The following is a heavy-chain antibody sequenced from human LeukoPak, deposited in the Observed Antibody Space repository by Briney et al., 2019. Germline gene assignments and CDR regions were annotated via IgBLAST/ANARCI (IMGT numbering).Heavy chain of an antibody. CDR2: IIPILGIA. Sequence: SVNVSCTASGGTFSSYAISWVRQAPGQGLEWMGRIIPILGIANYAQKFQGRVTITADKSTSTAYMELSSLRSEDTAVYYCAREVGDGYNPWGQGTLVTVSS. J-gene: IGHJ4*02. CDR3: AREVGDGYNP. D-gene: IGHD5-24*01. V-gene: IGHV1-69*04. CDR1: GGTFSSYA.